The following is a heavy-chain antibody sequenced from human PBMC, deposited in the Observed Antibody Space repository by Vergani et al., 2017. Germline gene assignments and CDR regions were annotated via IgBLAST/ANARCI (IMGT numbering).Heavy chain of an antibody. J-gene: IGHJ2*01. Sequence: EVQLVESGGGLVQPGGSLRLSCAASGFTFSSCAMSWVRQAPGKGLEWVSAISGSGGSTYYADSVKGRFTISRDNSKNTLYLQMNSLRAEDTAVYYCAKDHYEYSSSKGWYFDLWGRGTLVTVSS. CDR1: GFTFSSCA. D-gene: IGHD6-13*01. CDR2: ISGSGGST. CDR3: AKDHYEYSSSKGWYFDL. V-gene: IGHV3-23*04.